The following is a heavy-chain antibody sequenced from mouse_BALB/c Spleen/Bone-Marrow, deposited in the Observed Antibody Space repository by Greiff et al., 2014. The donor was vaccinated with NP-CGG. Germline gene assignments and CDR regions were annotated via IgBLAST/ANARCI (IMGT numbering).Heavy chain of an antibody. CDR2: INPDSSTI. V-gene: IGHV4-1*02. CDR3: ARGGYGSSYYFDY. Sequence: DVMLVESGGGLVQPGGSLKLSCAASGFDFSRYWMSWVRQAPGKGLEWIGEINPDSSTINYTPSLKDKFIISRDNARNTLYLQMSKVRSEDTALYYCARGGYGSSYYFDYWGQGTTLTVSS. J-gene: IGHJ2*01. CDR1: GFDFSRYW. D-gene: IGHD1-1*01.